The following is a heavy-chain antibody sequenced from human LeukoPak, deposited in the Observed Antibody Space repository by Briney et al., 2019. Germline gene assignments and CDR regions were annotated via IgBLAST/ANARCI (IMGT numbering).Heavy chain of an antibody. V-gene: IGHV4-30-4*01. CDR2: IYYSGST. CDR3: ARSGRSTVTIDLDY. D-gene: IGHD4-11*01. CDR1: GGSISSGDYY. Sequence: SQTLSLTCTVSGGSISSGDYYWSWIRQPPGKGLEWIGYIYYSGSTNYNPSLKSRVTISLDTSKSQFSLKLSSVTAADTAVYYCARSGRSTVTIDLDYWGQGTLVTVSS. J-gene: IGHJ4*02.